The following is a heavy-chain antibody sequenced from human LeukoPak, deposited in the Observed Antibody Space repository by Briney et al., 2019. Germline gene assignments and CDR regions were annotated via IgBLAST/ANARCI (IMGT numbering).Heavy chain of an antibody. D-gene: IGHD6-19*01. CDR1: GGSFSGYY. CDR3: ARDLGRVPQSDAFDI. V-gene: IGHV4-34*01. J-gene: IGHJ3*02. Sequence: PSETLSLTCAVYGGSFSGYYWSWIRQPPGKGLEWIGEINHSGSTNYNPSLKSRVTISVDTSKNQFSLKLSSVTAAGTAVYYCARDLGRVPQSDAFDIWGQGTMVTVSS. CDR2: INHSGST.